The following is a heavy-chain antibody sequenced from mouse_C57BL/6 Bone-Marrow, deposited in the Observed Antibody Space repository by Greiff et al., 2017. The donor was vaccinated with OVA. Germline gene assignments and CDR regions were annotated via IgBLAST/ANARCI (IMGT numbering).Heavy chain of an antibody. J-gene: IGHJ1*03. CDR2: IRNKANGYTT. Sequence: EVMLVESGGGLVQPGGSLSLSCAASGFTFTDYYMSWVRQPPGKALEWLGFIRNKANGYTTEYSASVKGRFTISRDNTHSILYLPMNALRAEDSATYYCERDTIYYDYDGGPNWYFDVWGTGTTVTVSS. CDR3: ERDTIYYDYDGGPNWYFDV. D-gene: IGHD2-4*01. CDR1: GFTFTDYY. V-gene: IGHV7-3*01.